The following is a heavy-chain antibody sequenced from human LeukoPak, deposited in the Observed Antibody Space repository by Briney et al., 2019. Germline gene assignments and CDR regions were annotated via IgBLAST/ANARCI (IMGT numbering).Heavy chain of an antibody. J-gene: IGHJ4*02. D-gene: IGHD5-18*01. V-gene: IGHV4-39*01. CDR2: IYYGGRA. CDR1: GGSISSRSHY. CDR3: ARHYGYSYAVDY. Sequence: SETLSLTCTVSGGSISSRSHYWGWIRQPPGKGLEWIGSIYYGGRAYYSPSLKSRVTISVDTSKNQFSLRLSSVTAADTAVYYCARHYGYSYAVDYWGQGTLVTVSS.